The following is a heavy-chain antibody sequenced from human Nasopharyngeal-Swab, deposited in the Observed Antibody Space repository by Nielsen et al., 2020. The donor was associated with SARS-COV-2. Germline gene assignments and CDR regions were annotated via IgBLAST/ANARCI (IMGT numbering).Heavy chain of an antibody. D-gene: IGHD3-22*01. CDR3: AHRTYYYDSSGYYYVWDFDY. Sequence: IRQPPGKALAWLALIYWNDDKRYSPSPKSRLTITKDTAKNQVVLTMTNMDPVDTATYYCAHRTYYYDSSGYYYVWDFDYWGQGTLVTVSS. CDR2: IYWNDDK. V-gene: IGHV2-5*01. J-gene: IGHJ4*02.